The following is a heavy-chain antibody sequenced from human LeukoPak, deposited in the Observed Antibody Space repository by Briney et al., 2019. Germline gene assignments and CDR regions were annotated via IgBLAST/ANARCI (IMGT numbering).Heavy chain of an antibody. J-gene: IGHJ3*02. D-gene: IGHD5-18*01. Sequence: ASVKVSCKASGYSFSDFYIHWVRQAPGQGLEWMGWINPKSGATTYAERFRGRVTMTRDTSFNTVYLELASLHSDDTAVLYCARDYSDGYNRRDAFDIWGQGTTLIVSS. V-gene: IGHV1-2*02. CDR3: ARDYSDGYNRRDAFDI. CDR2: INPKSGAT. CDR1: GYSFSDFY.